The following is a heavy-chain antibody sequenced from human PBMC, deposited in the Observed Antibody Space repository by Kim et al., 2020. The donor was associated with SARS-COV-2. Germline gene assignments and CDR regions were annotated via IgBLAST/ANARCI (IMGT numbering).Heavy chain of an antibody. D-gene: IGHD2-2*01. CDR3: ARLARSSYAFDI. J-gene: IGHJ3*02. CDR1: GGSISSYY. V-gene: IGHV4-59*08. CDR2: IYYSGST. Sequence: SETLSLTCTVSGGSISSYYWSWIRQPPGKGLEWIGYIYYSGSTNYNPSLKSRVTISVDTSKNQFSLKLSSVTAADTAVYYCARLARSSYAFDIWGQGTMVTVSS.